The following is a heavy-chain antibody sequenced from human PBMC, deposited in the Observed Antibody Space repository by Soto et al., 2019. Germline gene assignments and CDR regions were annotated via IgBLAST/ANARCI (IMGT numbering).Heavy chain of an antibody. D-gene: IGHD3-16*01. V-gene: IGHV1-18*04. J-gene: IGHJ3*02. CDR2: INPYNANV. Sequence: QVQLVQSGAEGKKPGASVKVSCKTSGNTFTNPGINWVRQAPGQGLEWMGWINPYNANVNYAQKLQGRVTMTTDTSTSTAYMDLRSLTSDDTAVYYCARDRVAGIWGDAFDIWGQGTMVTVSS. CDR1: GNTFTNPG. CDR3: ARDRVAGIWGDAFDI.